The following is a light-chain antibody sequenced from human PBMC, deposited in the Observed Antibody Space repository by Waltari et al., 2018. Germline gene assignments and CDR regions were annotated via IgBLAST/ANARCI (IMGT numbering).Light chain of an antibody. CDR3: QQRSTSLWT. CDR1: QSVSSY. J-gene: IGKJ3*01. CDR2: DAS. V-gene: IGKV3-11*01. Sequence: VLTQSPAPLSLSPGERATLSGRASQSVSSYLAWYQQKPGQAPRLRIYDASNRATGIPARFSGSGSGTDFTLTISSLEPEDFAVYYCQQRSTSLWTFGPGTKVDIK.